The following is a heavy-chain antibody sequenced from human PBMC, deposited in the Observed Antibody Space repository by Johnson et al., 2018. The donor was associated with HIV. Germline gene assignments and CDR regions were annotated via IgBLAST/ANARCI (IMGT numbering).Heavy chain of an antibody. D-gene: IGHD6-19*01. CDR3: AREMGWEDAFDI. CDR2: ISWNSGSI. J-gene: IGHJ3*02. CDR1: GFTFDDYA. V-gene: IGHV3-9*01. Sequence: VQLVESGGGLVQPGRSLRLSCAASGFTFDDYAMHWVRQAPGKGLEWVSGISWNSGSIGYADSVKGRFTISRDNAKNSLYLQMNSLRAEDTALYYCAREMGWEDAFDIWGQGTMVTVSS.